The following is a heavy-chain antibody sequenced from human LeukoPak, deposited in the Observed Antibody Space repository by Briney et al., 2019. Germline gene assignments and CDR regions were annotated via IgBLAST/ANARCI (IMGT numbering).Heavy chain of an antibody. V-gene: IGHV1-8*01. CDR3: ARVGVITSFGTYYYYYYMDV. CDR1: GYTFTSYD. CDR2: MNPNSGNT. D-gene: IGHD3-3*01. J-gene: IGHJ6*03. Sequence: GASVKVSCKASGYTFTSYDINWVRQATGQGLEWMGWMNPNSGNTGYAQKFQGRVTMTRNTSISTAYMELSSLRSEDTAVYYCARVGVITSFGTYYYYYYMDVWGKGTTVTVSS.